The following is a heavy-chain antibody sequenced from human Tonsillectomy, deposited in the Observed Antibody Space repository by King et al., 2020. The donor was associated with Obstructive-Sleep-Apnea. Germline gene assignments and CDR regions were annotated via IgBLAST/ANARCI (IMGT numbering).Heavy chain of an antibody. CDR1: GFIVSNNY. J-gene: IGHJ4*02. CDR2: IYTGGST. D-gene: IGHD3-9*01. CDR3: AKSRERHSDWWGYFDF. Sequence: VQLVESGGGLVQPGGSLRVSCVVSGFIVSNNYMSWVRQAPGKGLEWVSVIYTGGSTYYADSVKGRFTASRDNSKNTVYLQMNNLRAEDTAIYYCAKSRERHSDWWGYFDFWGQGTLVTVSS. V-gene: IGHV3-66*01.